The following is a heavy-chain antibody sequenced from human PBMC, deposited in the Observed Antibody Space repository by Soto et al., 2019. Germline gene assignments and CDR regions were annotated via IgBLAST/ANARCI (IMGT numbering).Heavy chain of an antibody. V-gene: IGHV1-69*13. Sequence: ASVKVSCKASGGTFSSYAISWVRQAPGQGLEWMGGIIPIFGTANYAQKFQGRVTITADESTSTAYMELSSLRSEDTAVYYCARVADYYGSGSYDYWGQGTLVTVSS. CDR1: GGTFSSYA. CDR3: ARVADYYGSGSYDY. J-gene: IGHJ4*02. CDR2: IIPIFGTA. D-gene: IGHD3-10*01.